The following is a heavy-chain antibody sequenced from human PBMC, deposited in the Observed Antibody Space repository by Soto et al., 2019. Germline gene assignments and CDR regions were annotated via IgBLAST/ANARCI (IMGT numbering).Heavy chain of an antibody. D-gene: IGHD3-3*01. CDR3: ATGPTYDFWSGYYTY. J-gene: IGHJ4*02. CDR1: GFSFDDYA. Sequence: EVQLVESGGGLVQPGRSLRLSCAASGFSFDDYAMHWVRQAPGKGLEWVAGINWNSGSVGYVDSVKGRFTISRDNTKNSLYLQMNTLRAAATALYYCATGPTYDFWSGYYTYWGQGTLVTVSS. V-gene: IGHV3-9*01. CDR2: INWNSGSV.